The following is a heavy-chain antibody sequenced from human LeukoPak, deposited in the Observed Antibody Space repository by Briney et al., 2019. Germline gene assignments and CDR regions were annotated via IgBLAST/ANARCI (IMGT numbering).Heavy chain of an antibody. CDR3: ARDNDWFDP. J-gene: IGHJ5*02. Sequence: SETLSLTCSVSGGSMNSYYWSWIRQSPGKGLEWIGYIYYSGSTNYNPSLKSRVTISVDTSKNQFSLKLSSVTAADTAVYYCARDNDWFDPWGQGTLVTVSS. V-gene: IGHV4-59*12. CDR1: GGSMNSYY. CDR2: IYYSGST. D-gene: IGHD2-8*01.